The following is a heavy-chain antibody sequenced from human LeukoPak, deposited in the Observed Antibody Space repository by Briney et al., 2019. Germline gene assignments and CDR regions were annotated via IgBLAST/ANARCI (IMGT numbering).Heavy chain of an antibody. Sequence: GGSLRLSCAASGFTFSSYAMTWVRQAPGKGLEWISNIRTTAEGAKYAYYADSVKGRVTISRDDGKNTLYLHMNSLRDDDTAVYYCATDQRYAFDYWGQGILVTVSS. CDR3: ATDQRYAFDY. V-gene: IGHV3-48*02. D-gene: IGHD3-9*01. CDR1: GFTFSSYA. CDR2: IRTTAEGAKYA. J-gene: IGHJ4*02.